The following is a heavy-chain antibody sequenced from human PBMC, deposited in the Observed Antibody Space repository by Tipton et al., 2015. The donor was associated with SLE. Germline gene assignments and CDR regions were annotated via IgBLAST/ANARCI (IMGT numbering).Heavy chain of an antibody. CDR2: LYYTGIT. V-gene: IGHV4-59*11. CDR3: ARYYCTTTRCYSFDH. CDR1: GGSISGHY. Sequence: TLSLTCTVSGGSISGHYWSWIRQPPGRGLEWIGYLYYTGITDYNPSLKSRVTITVDTSKNQFSLKLRSVTAADTAVYFCARYYCTTTRCYSFDHWSRGTLVTVSS. J-gene: IGHJ4*02. D-gene: IGHD2-2*01.